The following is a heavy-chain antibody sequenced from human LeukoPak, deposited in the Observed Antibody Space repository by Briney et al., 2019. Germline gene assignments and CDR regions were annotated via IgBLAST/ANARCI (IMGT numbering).Heavy chain of an antibody. CDR2: ISGSGGST. J-gene: IGHJ4*02. CDR3: AKGTYYYDSSGYVYYFDY. CDR1: GFTFSSYW. V-gene: IGHV3-23*01. D-gene: IGHD3-22*01. Sequence: PGGSLRLSCAASGFTFSSYWMSWVRQAPGKGLEWVSAISGSGGSTYYADSVKGRFTISRDNSKNTLYLQMNSLRAEDTAVYYCAKGTYYYDSSGYVYYFDYWGQGTLVTVSS.